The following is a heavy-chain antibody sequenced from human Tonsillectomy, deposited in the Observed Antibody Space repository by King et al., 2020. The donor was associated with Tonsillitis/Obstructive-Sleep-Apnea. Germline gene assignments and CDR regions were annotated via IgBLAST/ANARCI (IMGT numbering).Heavy chain of an antibody. CDR1: GFTFSDHY. Sequence: EVQLVESGGGLVQPGGSLRLSCAASGFTFSDHYMDWVRQAPGKGLEWVGRTRNKANSYTTEYAASVKGRFTISRDDSKNSLYLQMNSLKTEDTAVYYCARSEYSSSPGGGAFDIWGQGTMVTVSS. CDR2: TRNKANSYTT. CDR3: ARSEYSSSPGGGAFDI. V-gene: IGHV3-72*01. J-gene: IGHJ3*02. D-gene: IGHD6-6*01.